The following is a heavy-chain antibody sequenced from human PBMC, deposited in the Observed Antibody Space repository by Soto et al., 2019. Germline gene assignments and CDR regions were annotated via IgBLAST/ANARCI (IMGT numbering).Heavy chain of an antibody. CDR2: IYYSGST. D-gene: IGHD2-15*01. Sequence: QLQLQESGPGLVKPSETLSLTCTVSGGSISSSSYYWGWIRQPPGKGLEWIGSIYYSGSTYYNPSRKSRGPLAVDTSKNQFSLKLSSVTAADTAVYYCARGRYCSGGSCLQGPLDYWGQGTLVTVSS. J-gene: IGHJ4*02. V-gene: IGHV4-39*01. CDR1: GGSISSSSYY. CDR3: ARGRYCSGGSCLQGPLDY.